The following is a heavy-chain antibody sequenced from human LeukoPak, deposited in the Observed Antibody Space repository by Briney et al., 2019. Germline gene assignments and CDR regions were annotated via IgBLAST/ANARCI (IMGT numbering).Heavy chain of an antibody. D-gene: IGHD3-22*01. Sequence: ASVKVSCKASGYTFTSYDINWVRQATGQGLEWMGWMNPNSGNTGYAQKFQGRVTMTRDMSTSTVYMELSSLRSEDTAVYYCARSDYDSSEMTCGYWGQGTLVTVSS. CDR1: GYTFTSYD. CDR3: ARSDYDSSEMTCGY. V-gene: IGHV1-8*01. J-gene: IGHJ4*02. CDR2: MNPNSGNT.